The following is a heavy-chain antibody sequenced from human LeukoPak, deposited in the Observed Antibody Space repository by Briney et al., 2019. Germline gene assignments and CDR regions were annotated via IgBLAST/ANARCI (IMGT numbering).Heavy chain of an antibody. J-gene: IGHJ4*02. CDR2: IRSTGST. V-gene: IGHV4-59*01. Sequence: PSETLSLTCTVSGGSLSSYYWSWIRQPPGKGLEWIGYIRSTGSTNYNPSLKSRVTISADTSNNQFSLKLNSVTAADTAVYYCAREWDGSGSCLDYWGQGTLVTVSS. CDR1: GGSLSSYY. D-gene: IGHD3-10*01. CDR3: AREWDGSGSCLDY.